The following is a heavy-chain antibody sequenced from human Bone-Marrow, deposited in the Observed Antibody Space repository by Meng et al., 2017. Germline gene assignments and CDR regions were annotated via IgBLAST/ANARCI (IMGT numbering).Heavy chain of an antibody. Sequence: VALQGQGPGRLEPPGATSRTSVVSCGSISSSNWWSWVRQPPGKGLEWIGEIYHSGSTNYNPSLKSRVTISVDTSKNQFSLNLSSVTAADTALCYCARTPGYSYGQIDSWGQGTLVTVSS. CDR1: CGSISSSNW. CDR3: ARTPGYSYGQIDS. D-gene: IGHD5-18*01. V-gene: IGHV4-4*03. CDR2: IYHSGST. J-gene: IGHJ4*02.